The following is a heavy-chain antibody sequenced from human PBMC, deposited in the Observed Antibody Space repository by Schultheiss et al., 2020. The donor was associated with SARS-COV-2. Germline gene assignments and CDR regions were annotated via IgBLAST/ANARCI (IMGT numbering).Heavy chain of an antibody. J-gene: IGHJ6*02. CDR3: ARIRVRCGSASCHHYYYYGMDA. D-gene: IGHD2-2*01. V-gene: IGHV4-34*01. CDR2: INHSGST. Sequence: SETLSLTCTVSGGSISSYYWSWIRQPPGKGLEWIGEINHSGSTNYNPSLKSRVTISVDTSKNQFSLKLSSVTAADTAVYYCARIRVRCGSASCHHYYYYGMDAWGQGTTVTVSS. CDR1: GGSISSYY.